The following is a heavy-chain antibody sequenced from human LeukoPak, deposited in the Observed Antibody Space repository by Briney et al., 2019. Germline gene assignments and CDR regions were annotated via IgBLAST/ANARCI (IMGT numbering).Heavy chain of an antibody. CDR1: GYSFTTFA. CDR3: ASLGRHEKSHALDS. CDR2: INLNNGGP. D-gene: IGHD1-26*01. J-gene: IGHJ4*02. V-gene: IGHV1-2*02. Sequence: ASVKVSCKASGYSFTTFAMNWVRQAPGQGLEWMGWINLNNGGPNYAQKFQGRVTMTRDTSITTAYMELSRVRSDDTAVYYCASLGRHEKSHALDSWGQGTLVTVSS.